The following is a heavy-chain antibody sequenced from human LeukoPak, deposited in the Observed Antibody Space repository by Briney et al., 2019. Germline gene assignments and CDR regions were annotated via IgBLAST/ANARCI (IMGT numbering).Heavy chain of an antibody. J-gene: IGHJ6*02. CDR1: GFTFSNYA. Sequence: PGGSLRLSCAASGFTFSNYAMSWVRQAPGKGLEWVSAISGNADSTYYADSVKGRFTISRDNSKNTLYLQMNSLRAEDTAVYYCARGLSYYGSGSYSPRMGYYYYGMDVWGQGTTVAVSS. CDR2: ISGNADST. D-gene: IGHD3-10*01. CDR3: ARGLSYYGSGSYSPRMGYYYYGMDV. V-gene: IGHV3-23*01.